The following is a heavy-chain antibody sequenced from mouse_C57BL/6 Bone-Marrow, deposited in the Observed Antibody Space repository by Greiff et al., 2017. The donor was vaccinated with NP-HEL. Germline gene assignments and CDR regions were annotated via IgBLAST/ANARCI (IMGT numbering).Heavy chain of an antibody. CDR1: GFTFSSYA. CDR3: TRDLTTVEFYFDY. Sequence: EVKVVESGEGLVKPGGSLKLSCAASGFTFSSYAMSWVRQTPEKRLEWVAYISSGGDYIYYADTVKGRFTISRDNARNTPYLQMSSLKSEDTAMYYCTRDLTTVEFYFDYWGQGTTLTVSS. V-gene: IGHV5-9-1*02. J-gene: IGHJ2*01. D-gene: IGHD1-1*01. CDR2: ISSGGDYI.